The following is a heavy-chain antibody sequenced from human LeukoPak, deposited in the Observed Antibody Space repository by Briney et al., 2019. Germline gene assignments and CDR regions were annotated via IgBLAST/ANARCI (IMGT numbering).Heavy chain of an antibody. J-gene: IGHJ4*02. CDR2: ISGSGGST. V-gene: IGHV3-23*01. Sequence: GGSLRLSCAASGFTFSSYAMSWVRQAPGKGLEWVSAISGSGGSTYYADSVKGRFTISRDNSKNTLYLQMNSLRAEDTAVYYCATILVPYDFWSGFDYWGQGTLVTVSS. CDR1: GFTFSSYA. CDR3: ATILVPYDFWSGFDY. D-gene: IGHD3-3*01.